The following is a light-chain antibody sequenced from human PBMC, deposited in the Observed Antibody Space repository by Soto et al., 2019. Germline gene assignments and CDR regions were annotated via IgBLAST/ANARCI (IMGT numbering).Light chain of an antibody. V-gene: IGLV1-40*01. CDR3: QSYDTSLSIVV. Sequence: QSVLTQPPSVSGAPGQRVTISCTGSSSNIGAGYDVHWYQHLPGTAPKLLIYGNINRPSGVPDRFSGSRSGTSASLAITGLQAEDEAHYYCQSYDTSLSIVVFGGGTKVTVL. CDR1: SSNIGAGYD. J-gene: IGLJ2*01. CDR2: GNI.